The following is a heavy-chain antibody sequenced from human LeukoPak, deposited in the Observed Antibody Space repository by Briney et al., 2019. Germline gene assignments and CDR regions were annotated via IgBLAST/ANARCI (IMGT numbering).Heavy chain of an antibody. Sequence: SETLSLTCTVSGGSISSYYWSWIRQPPGKGLEWIGYIYYSGSTNYNPSLKSRVNISVDTSKNQFSLKLSSVTAADTAVYYCARDSSSWTPGWFDPWGQGTLVTVSS. D-gene: IGHD6-13*01. J-gene: IGHJ5*02. V-gene: IGHV4-59*01. CDR3: ARDSSSWTPGWFDP. CDR2: IYYSGST. CDR1: GGSISSYY.